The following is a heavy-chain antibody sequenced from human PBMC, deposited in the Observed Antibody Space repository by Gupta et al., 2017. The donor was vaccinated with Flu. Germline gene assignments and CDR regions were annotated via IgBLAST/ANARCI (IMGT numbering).Heavy chain of an antibody. CDR3: VRASIRYDSSGYYSYGMDV. V-gene: IGHV1-18*01. CDR1: GYTFTSYG. Sequence: QVQLVQSGAEVKKPGASVKVSCKASGYTFTSYGISWVRQAPGQGLEWMGWISAYNGNTNYAQKLQGRVTMTTDTSTSTAYMELRSLRSDDTAVYYCVRASIRYDSSGYYSYGMDVWGQGTTVTVSS. D-gene: IGHD3-22*01. J-gene: IGHJ6*02. CDR2: ISAYNGNT.